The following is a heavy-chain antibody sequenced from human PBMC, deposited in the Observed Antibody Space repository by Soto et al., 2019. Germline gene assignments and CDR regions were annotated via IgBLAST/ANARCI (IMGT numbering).Heavy chain of an antibody. V-gene: IGHV1-18*01. CDR3: ARGYYYGSGRPTPGGMDF. CDR2: ISTYTGNT. J-gene: IGHJ6*02. D-gene: IGHD3-10*01. CDR1: GYTFTNYD. Sequence: ASVKVSCKASGYTFTNYDINWVRQAPGQGLEWMGWISTYTGNTNYAQKLQGRVTMTTDTSTSTAYMELRSLRSDDTAVYYCARGYYYGSGRPTPGGMDFWGQGSTVTVSS.